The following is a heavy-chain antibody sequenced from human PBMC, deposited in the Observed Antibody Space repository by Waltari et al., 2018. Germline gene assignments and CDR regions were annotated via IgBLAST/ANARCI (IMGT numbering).Heavy chain of an antibody. CDR3: ATYIGASVGTAAFDV. Sequence: QLQLQESGPGPVTPSETLSLTCAVSGGSLTSNRPYWGWIRQPPGQGLEWIGTTSYTGATYSSPSLKSRVTISRDTSKNQLSLTLGSVTAADTALYYCATYIGASVGTAAFDVWGQGTMVTVSS. V-gene: IGHV4-39*01. CDR1: GGSLTSNRPY. D-gene: IGHD5-12*01. J-gene: IGHJ3*01. CDR2: TSYTGAT.